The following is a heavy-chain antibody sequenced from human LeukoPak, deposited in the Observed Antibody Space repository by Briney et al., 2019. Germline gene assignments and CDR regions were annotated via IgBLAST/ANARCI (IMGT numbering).Heavy chain of an antibody. CDR2: INPSGGST. CDR1: GYTFTSYY. CDR3: ARDRSITMIVATLDAFDI. V-gene: IGHV1-46*01. Sequence: GASVKVSCKASGYTFTSYYMHWVRQAPGQGLEWMGIINPSGGSTSYAQKFQGGVTMTTDTSTSTAYMELRSLRSDDTAVYYCARDRSITMIVATLDAFDIWGQGTMVTVSS. D-gene: IGHD3-22*01. J-gene: IGHJ3*02.